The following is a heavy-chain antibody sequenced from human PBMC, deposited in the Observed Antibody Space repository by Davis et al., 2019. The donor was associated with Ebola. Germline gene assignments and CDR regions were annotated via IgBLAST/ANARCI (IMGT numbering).Heavy chain of an antibody. CDR3: ARDRGFLKWLLIDY. D-gene: IGHD3-3*01. CDR2: INAGNGNT. V-gene: IGHV1-3*01. J-gene: IGHJ4*02. Sequence: AASVKVSCKASGYTFTSYAMHWVRQAPGQRLEWMGWINAGNGNTKYSQKFQGRVTITRDTSASTAYMELSSLRSEDTAVYYCARDRGFLKWLLIDYWGQGTLVTVSS. CDR1: GYTFTSYA.